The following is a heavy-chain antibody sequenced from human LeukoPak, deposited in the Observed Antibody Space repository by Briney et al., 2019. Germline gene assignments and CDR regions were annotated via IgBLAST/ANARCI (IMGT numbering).Heavy chain of an antibody. J-gene: IGHJ5*02. Sequence: SETLSLTCTVSGGSISSSSNYWGWIRQPPGKTLEWIGSIYYSGSTYYNPSLKSRVTISVDTSKNQLSLKLSSVTAADTAVYYCARGLGYSSSWYPYNWFDPWGQGTLVTVSS. CDR1: GGSISSSSNY. V-gene: IGHV4-39*07. CDR2: IYYSGST. CDR3: ARGLGYSSSWYPYNWFDP. D-gene: IGHD6-13*01.